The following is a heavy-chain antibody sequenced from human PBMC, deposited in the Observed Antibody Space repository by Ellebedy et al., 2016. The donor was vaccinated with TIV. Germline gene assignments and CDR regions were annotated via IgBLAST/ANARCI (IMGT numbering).Heavy chain of an antibody. CDR3: ARRIPGIFRNDDAFDI. J-gene: IGHJ3*02. CDR1: GYSFTNYW. V-gene: IGHV5-51*01. CDR2: IYPGDSDT. D-gene: IGHD2-15*01. Sequence: GESLKISXKGSGYSFTNYWIGWVRQMPGKGLEGMGIIYPGDSDTRYSPSFQGQVTISADKSISTAYLQWSSLKASDTAMYYCARRIPGIFRNDDAFDIWGQGTMVTVSS.